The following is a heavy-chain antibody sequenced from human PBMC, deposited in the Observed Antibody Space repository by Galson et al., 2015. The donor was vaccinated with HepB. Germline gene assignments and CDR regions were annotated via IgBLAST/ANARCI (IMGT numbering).Heavy chain of an antibody. CDR1: GYTLTELS. D-gene: IGHD6-13*01. J-gene: IGHJ6*03. CDR2: FDPEDGET. Sequence: SVKVSCKVSGYTLTELSMHWVRQAPGKGLEWMGGFDPEDGETIYAQKFQGRVTMTEDTSTDTAYMELSSLRSEDTAVYYCATGSGAAAADPAYYYYYYMDVWGKGTTVTVSS. V-gene: IGHV1-24*01. CDR3: ATGSGAAAADPAYYYYYYMDV.